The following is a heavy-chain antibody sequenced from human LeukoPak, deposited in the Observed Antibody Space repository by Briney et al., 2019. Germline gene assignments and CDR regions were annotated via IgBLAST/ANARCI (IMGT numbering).Heavy chain of an antibody. J-gene: IGHJ3*02. CDR1: GFTFDDYA. V-gene: IGHV3-9*01. CDR3: ARDFEGSSGYYYRVNGAFDI. D-gene: IGHD3-22*01. Sequence: GGSLRLSCAASGFTFDDYAMHWVRQAPGKGLEWVSGISWNSGSIGYADSVKGRFTISRDNAKNSLYLQMNSLRAEDTAVYYCARDFEGSSGYYYRVNGAFDIWGQGTMVTVSS. CDR2: ISWNSGSI.